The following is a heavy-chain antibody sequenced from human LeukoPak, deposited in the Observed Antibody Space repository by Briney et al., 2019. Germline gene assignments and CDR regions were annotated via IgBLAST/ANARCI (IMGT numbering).Heavy chain of an antibody. Sequence: ASVKVSCKASGYTFTSYYMHWVRQAPGQGLEWMGIINPSGGSTSYAQKFQGRVTMTRDMSTSTVYMELSSLRSEDTAVYYCAREDRAYYDILWGQGTLVTVSS. D-gene: IGHD3-9*01. CDR3: AREDRAYYDIL. CDR1: GYTFTSYY. J-gene: IGHJ4*02. V-gene: IGHV1-46*01. CDR2: INPSGGST.